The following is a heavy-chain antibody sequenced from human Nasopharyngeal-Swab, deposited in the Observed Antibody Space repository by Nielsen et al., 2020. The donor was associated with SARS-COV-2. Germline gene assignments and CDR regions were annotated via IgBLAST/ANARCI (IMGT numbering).Heavy chain of an antibody. D-gene: IGHD2-2*01. CDR3: ARQDVVVPAAKSKKYYMDV. J-gene: IGHJ6*03. CDR2: MNPNSGGT. V-gene: IGHV1-2*05. Sequence: ASVKVSCKASGHTFTGYHMHWVRQAPGQGLEWMGRMNPNSGGTNYAQRFQGRVTMTRDTSISTAYMGLCRLISDDTVVDYCARQDVVVPAAKSKKYYMDVWGKGTTVTVSS. CDR1: GHTFTGYH.